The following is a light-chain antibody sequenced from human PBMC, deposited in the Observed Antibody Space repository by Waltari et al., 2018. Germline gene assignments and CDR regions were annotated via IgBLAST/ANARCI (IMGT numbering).Light chain of an antibody. CDR3: QQYGSSVMYT. CDR1: QSLTKRY. J-gene: IGKJ2*01. V-gene: IGKV3-20*01. CDR2: GAS. Sequence: VLTQSPGTLSLSPGERATLSCRASQSLTKRYLAWYQQKPGQAPRSLIYGASSRAAGIPDRFSGSGSGTDFTLTISRLEPDDFAVYYCQQYGSSVMYTFGQGTKLEIK.